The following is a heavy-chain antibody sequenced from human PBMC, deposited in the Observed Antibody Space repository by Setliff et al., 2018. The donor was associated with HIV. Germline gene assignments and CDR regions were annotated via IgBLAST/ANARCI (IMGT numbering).Heavy chain of an antibody. J-gene: IGHJ3*02. CDR3: AKVFRPMVLPFDI. CDR1: GGSFSGYY. Sequence: SETLSLTCAVYGGSFSGYYWSWIRQPPGKGLEWIGEIDHSGSSNYNPSLKSRVTISIDTSKNQFSLKLTSVTAADTAVYYCAKVFRPMVLPFDIWGQGTMVTVSS. D-gene: IGHD3-10*01. V-gene: IGHV4-34*01. CDR2: IDHSGSS.